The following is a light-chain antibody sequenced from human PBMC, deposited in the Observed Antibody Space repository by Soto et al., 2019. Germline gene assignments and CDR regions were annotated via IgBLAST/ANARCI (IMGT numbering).Light chain of an antibody. Sequence: DIQMTHSPSTLSASVVDRVTITFRSSQSISSWLAWYQQKPGKAPKLLIYDASTLQGGVPSRFSGTGSGTEFTLTISSLQPEDFATYYCQQYNAYYSFGQGTKVDIK. CDR2: DAS. CDR1: QSISSW. V-gene: IGKV1-5*01. CDR3: QQYNAYYS. J-gene: IGKJ2*03.